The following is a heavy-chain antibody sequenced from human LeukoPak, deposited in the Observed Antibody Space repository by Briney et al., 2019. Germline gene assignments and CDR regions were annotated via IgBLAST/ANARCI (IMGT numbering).Heavy chain of an antibody. CDR2: ISSDGGKK. CDR3: ARDRAWDYLDS. V-gene: IGHV3-30*03. D-gene: IGHD1-26*01. Sequence: GGSLRLSCVVSGFTLSSHGMHWVRQAPGKGLERVAVISSDGGKKSYADSVKGRFTISRDNSKNTLYLQMDSLRVEDTAIYYCARDRAWDYLDSWDQGPLVTVSS. CDR1: GFTLSSHG. J-gene: IGHJ4*02.